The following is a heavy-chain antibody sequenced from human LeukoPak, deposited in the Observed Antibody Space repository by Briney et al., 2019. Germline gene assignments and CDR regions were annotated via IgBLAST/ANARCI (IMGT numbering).Heavy chain of an antibody. D-gene: IGHD3-22*01. J-gene: IGHJ4*02. CDR3: ASYYYYDSSGYYINPAFDY. V-gene: IGHV3-11*01. CDR2: ISSSGSTI. Sequence: GGSLRLSCAASGFTFSDYYMSWIRQAPGKGLEWVSYISSSGSTIYYADSVKGRFTISRDNAKNSLYLQMNSLRAEDTAVYYCASYYYYDSSGYYINPAFDYWGQGTLVTVSS. CDR1: GFTFSDYY.